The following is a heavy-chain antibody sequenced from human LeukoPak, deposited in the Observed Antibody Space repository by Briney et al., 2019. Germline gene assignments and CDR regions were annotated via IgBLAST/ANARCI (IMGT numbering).Heavy chain of an antibody. V-gene: IGHV3-48*04. J-gene: IGHJ6*03. CDR1: GFTFSSYS. Sequence: GGSLRLSCAASGFTFSSYSMNWVRQAPGKGLEWVSYISSSSSTIYYADSVKGRFTISRDNAKNSLYLQMNSLRAEDTAVYYCARSGRGVDSFYFYMDVWGKGTTVTVPS. D-gene: IGHD3-10*01. CDR3: ARSGRGVDSFYFYMDV. CDR2: ISSSSSTI.